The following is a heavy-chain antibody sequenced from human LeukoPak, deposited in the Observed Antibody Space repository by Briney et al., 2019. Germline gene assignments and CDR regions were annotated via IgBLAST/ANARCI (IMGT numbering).Heavy chain of an antibody. J-gene: IGHJ1*01. CDR1: GFTFSSYW. CDR3: STPYDLQH. V-gene: IGHV3-15*01. D-gene: IGHD1-1*01. CDR2: IKSKTEGGTT. Sequence: NPGGSLRLSCAASGFTFSSYWMHWVRQAPGKGLEWVGRIKSKTEGGTTDYAAPVKGRFTISRDDSKNTVDLHMYSLKDEDTAVYYCSTPYDLQHLGQGTLVTVSS.